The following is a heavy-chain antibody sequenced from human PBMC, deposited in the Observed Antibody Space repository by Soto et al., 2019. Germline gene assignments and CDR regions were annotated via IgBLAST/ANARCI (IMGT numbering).Heavy chain of an antibody. CDR3: ARARIAAGIYYYGMDV. D-gene: IGHD6-13*01. CDR2: YSGST. Sequence: YSGSTYYNPSLKSRVTISEDTSKNQFSLKLSSVTAADTAVYYCARARIAAGIYYYGMDVWGQGTTVTVSS. V-gene: IGHV4-30-4*01. J-gene: IGHJ6*02.